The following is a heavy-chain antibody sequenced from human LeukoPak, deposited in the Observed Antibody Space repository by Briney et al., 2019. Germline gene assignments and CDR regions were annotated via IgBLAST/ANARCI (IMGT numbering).Heavy chain of an antibody. Sequence: GGSLRLSCAASGFTFSSYAMSWVRQAPGKGLEWVSAISGGGGGTYYADSVKGRFTISRDNSKNTLYLQMNSLRAEDTAVYYCAKSGYSYGLGAFDIWGQGTMVTVSS. J-gene: IGHJ3*02. CDR2: ISGGGGGT. CDR3: AKSGYSYGLGAFDI. D-gene: IGHD5-18*01. CDR1: GFTFSSYA. V-gene: IGHV3-23*01.